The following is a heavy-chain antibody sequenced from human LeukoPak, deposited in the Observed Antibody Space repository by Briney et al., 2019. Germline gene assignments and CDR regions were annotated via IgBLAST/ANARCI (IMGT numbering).Heavy chain of an antibody. CDR3: ERDNSGIIPAGWFDP. J-gene: IGHJ5*02. V-gene: IGHV4-38-2*02. D-gene: IGHD6-25*01. CDR2: IYYSGST. Sequence: GSLRLSCAASGFTFSNAWMSWVRQAPGKGLEGLGSIYYSGSTYYNPSLKSRVTISVDTSKNQFSLKLSSVTSGDAAVYLCERDNSGIIPAGWFDPWGQGTLVTVSS. CDR1: GFTFSNAW.